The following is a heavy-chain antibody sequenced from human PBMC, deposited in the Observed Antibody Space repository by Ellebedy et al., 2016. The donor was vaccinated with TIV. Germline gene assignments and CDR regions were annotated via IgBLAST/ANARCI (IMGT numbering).Heavy chain of an antibody. V-gene: IGHV3-53*01. CDR2: IFIAGRT. CDR3: ARDRWGGLPDV. J-gene: IGHJ6*02. D-gene: IGHD2-15*01. Sequence: PGGSLRLSCAASEFRVTSYYMHWVRQAPGKGLEWVSVIFIAGRTEYADSVKGGFTISRDNAKNSLYLQMNSLRAEDTAVYYCARDRWGGLPDVWGQGTTVTVSS. CDR1: EFRVTSYY.